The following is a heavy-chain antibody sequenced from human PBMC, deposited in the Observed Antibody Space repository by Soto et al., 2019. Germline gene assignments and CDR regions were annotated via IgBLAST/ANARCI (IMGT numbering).Heavy chain of an antibody. CDR1: GGSVSNSNYY. D-gene: IGHD2-2*01. V-gene: IGHV4-39*01. CDR3: VSQRTSVPTQAYFDY. J-gene: IGHJ4*02. CDR2: VYYRGRS. Sequence: SETLSLTCTVSGGSVSNSNYYWGWIRQSPGKGLEWIGSVYYRGRSYSKSSVKSRVTISVDTSKNQFSLNLNSVTASDTAVYFCVSQRTSVPTQAYFDYWGPGALVTVSS.